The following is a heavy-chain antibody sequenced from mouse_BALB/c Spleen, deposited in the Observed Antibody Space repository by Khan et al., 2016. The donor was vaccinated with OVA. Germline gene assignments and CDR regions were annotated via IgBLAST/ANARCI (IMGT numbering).Heavy chain of an antibody. V-gene: IGHV1S56*01. CDR1: GYTFTSYD. D-gene: IGHD2-4*01. CDR2: IYPGDGSS. J-gene: IGHJ4*01. CDR3: TREGLRWVAMDY. Sequence: QVQLKESGPELVKPGALVKISCKASGYTFTSYDINWVKQRPGQGLEWIGWIYPGDGSSKYNEKFKGKATLTADTSSSTAYMQLTSLTSENSAVYFWTREGLRWVAMDYWGQGTSVTVSS.